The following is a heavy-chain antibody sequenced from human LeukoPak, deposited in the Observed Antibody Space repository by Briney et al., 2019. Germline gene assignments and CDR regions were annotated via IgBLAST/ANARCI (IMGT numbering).Heavy chain of an antibody. Sequence: PSQTLSLTCAVSGGSISSGGYSWSWIRQPPGKGLEWIGYIYHSGSTYYNPSLKSRVTISVDRSKNQFSLKLSSVTAADTAVYYCARTYGSGRRDWYFDLWGRGTLVTVSS. CDR3: ARTYGSGRRDWYFDL. J-gene: IGHJ2*01. CDR1: GGSISSGGYS. D-gene: IGHD3-10*01. CDR2: IYHSGST. V-gene: IGHV4-30-2*01.